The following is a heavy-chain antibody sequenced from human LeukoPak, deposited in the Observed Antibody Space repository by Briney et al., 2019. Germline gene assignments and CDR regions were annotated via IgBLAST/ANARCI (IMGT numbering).Heavy chain of an antibody. CDR2: VYYGRSP. D-gene: IGHD3-3*01. J-gene: IGHJ5*02. CDR3: ATQVERITIFGVASWFDP. CDR1: GDSISRSTYY. Sequence: SETLSLTCTVSGDSISRSTYYWAWIRQPPGKGLEWIGSVYYGRSPYFNPSLESRATISVDTSKNHFSLKMSSVTAADTAVYYCATQVERITIFGVASWFDPWGQGTLVTVSS. V-gene: IGHV4-39*02.